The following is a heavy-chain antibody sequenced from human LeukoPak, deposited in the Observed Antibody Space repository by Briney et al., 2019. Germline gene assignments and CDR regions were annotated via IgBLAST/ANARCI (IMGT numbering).Heavy chain of an antibody. V-gene: IGHV3-30*02. CDR2: IRYDGSNK. CDR1: GFTFSSYG. Sequence: PGGSLRLSCAASGFTFSSYGMHWVRQAPGKGLEWVAFIRYDGSNKYYADSVKGRFTISRDNSKNTLYLQMNSLRAEDTAVYYCARGYSSGWYPSFDYWGQGTLVTVSS. D-gene: IGHD6-19*01. J-gene: IGHJ4*02. CDR3: ARGYSSGWYPSFDY.